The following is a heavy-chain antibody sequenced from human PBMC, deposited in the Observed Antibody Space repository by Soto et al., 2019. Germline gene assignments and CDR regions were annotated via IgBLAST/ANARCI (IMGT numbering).Heavy chain of an antibody. J-gene: IGHJ6*02. CDR3: ARHWWGTTVTTAYGMDV. CDR2: IDPSDSYT. D-gene: IGHD4-4*01. V-gene: IGHV5-10-1*01. CDR1: GYSFTSYW. Sequence: NPGESLKISCKGSGYSFTSYWISWVRQMPGKGLEWMGRIDPSDSYTNYSPSFQGHVTISADKSISTAYLQWSSLKASDTAMYYCARHWWGTTVTTAYGMDVWGQGTTVTVSS.